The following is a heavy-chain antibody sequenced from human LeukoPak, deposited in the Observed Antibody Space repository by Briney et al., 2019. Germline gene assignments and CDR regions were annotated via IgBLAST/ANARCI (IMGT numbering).Heavy chain of an antibody. J-gene: IGHJ4*02. CDR2: ISHSGSSI. Sequence: GGSLKLSCVASGFTFSNYLMNWVRQAPGKGLEWVSGISHSGSSIYYADSVKGRFTISRDNSKNTLYLQMDRLRVEDTAVYYCAMALHYWGQGTLVTVSS. CDR1: GFTFSNYL. V-gene: IGHV3-23*01. CDR3: AMALHY.